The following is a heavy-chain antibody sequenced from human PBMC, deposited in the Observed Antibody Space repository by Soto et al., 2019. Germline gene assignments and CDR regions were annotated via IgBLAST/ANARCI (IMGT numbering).Heavy chain of an antibody. D-gene: IGHD6-19*01. CDR1: GGTFGRNA. CDR3: ARLQGSGWRFNALDF. CDR2: IIPMFDTA. J-gene: IGHJ3*01. V-gene: IGHV1-69*01. Sequence: QVVLVQSGAEVKNPGSSVKVSCKASGGTFGRNAINWVRQAPGQGFEWMGGIIPMFDTANHAQKFRDRIMITADESTNTAYLELKDQRSEDTAIYYCARLQGSGWRFNALDFWGQGTMVTVSS.